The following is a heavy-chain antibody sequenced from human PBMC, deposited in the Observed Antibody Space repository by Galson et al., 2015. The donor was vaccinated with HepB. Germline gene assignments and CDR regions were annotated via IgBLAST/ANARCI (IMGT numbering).Heavy chain of an antibody. V-gene: IGHV1-69*13. D-gene: IGHD2-2*01. J-gene: IGHJ6*02. CDR3: ALARDPNPTYYSSVNYGMDV. Sequence: SVKVSCKASGGTFSKYAITWVRQAPGQGLEWMGGIIPFFGTPIYAQRFQGRVTITADEPTTTAHMELSSLRSDDTAVFYCALARDPNPTYYSSVNYGMDVWGQGTTVTVSS. CDR1: GGTFSKYA. CDR2: IIPFFGTP.